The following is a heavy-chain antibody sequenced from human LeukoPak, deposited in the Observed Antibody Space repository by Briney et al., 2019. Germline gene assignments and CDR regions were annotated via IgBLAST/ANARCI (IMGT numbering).Heavy chain of an antibody. CDR2: ISSSSSSI. J-gene: IGHJ4*02. V-gene: IGHV3-21*01. D-gene: IGHD6-13*01. Sequence: GGSLRLSCAASGFIFSGYSMNWVRQAPGKGLEWVSSISSSSSSIYYADSVKGRFTISRDNTKKSLYLQMNSLRAEDTAVYYCAREGATAGSEYYFDYWGQGSLVTVSS. CDR3: AREGATAGSEYYFDY. CDR1: GFIFSGYS.